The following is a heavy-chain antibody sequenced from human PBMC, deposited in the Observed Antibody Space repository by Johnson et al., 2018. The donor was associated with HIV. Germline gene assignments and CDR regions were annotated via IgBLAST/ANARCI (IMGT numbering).Heavy chain of an antibody. CDR1: GFTVSSNY. J-gene: IGHJ3*02. D-gene: IGHD6-13*01. CDR2: IYSGGST. Sequence: VQLVESRGVLVQPGGSLRLSCAASGFTVSSNYMSWVRQAPGKGLEWVSVIYSGGSTYYADSVKGRFTISRDNSKNTLYLQMNSLRAEDTAVYYCAREGASAVRYSSSWYGHDAFDIWGQGTMVTVSS. V-gene: IGHV3-66*01. CDR3: AREGASAVRYSSSWYGHDAFDI.